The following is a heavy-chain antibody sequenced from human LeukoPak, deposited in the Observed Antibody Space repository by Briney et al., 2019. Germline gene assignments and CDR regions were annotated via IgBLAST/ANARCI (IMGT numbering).Heavy chain of an antibody. Sequence: ASVKVSCKASGYTFTTYAMHWVRQAPGQRLEWMGWINAGNGNTKYSQKFQARVTITRDTSASTAYTELSSLRSEDTAVYYCARHINARRDFNAFDIWGQGTMVTVSS. J-gene: IGHJ3*02. CDR2: INAGNGNT. V-gene: IGHV1-3*01. D-gene: IGHD5-24*01. CDR1: GYTFTTYA. CDR3: ARHINARRDFNAFDI.